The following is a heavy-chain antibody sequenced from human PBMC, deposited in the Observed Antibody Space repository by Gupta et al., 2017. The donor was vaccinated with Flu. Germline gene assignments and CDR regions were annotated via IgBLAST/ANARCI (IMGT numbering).Heavy chain of an antibody. CDR1: SYA. Sequence: SYAMHWVRQAPGKGLEWGAVISYDGSNKYYADAGKGRFTIYRDTAKNTLYLQMNSLRAEDTAVYYCAKERGSSGWYEDLQHWGQGTLVTVSS. V-gene: IGHV3-30*18. D-gene: IGHD6-19*01. J-gene: IGHJ1*01. CDR3: AKERGSSGWYEDLQH. CDR2: ISYDGSNK.